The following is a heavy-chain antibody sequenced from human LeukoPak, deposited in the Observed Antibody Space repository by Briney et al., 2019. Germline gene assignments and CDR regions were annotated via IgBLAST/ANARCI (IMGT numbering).Heavy chain of an antibody. CDR2: IWYDGSNK. D-gene: IGHD4-23*01. V-gene: IGHV3-33*06. Sequence: PGGSLRLSCAASGFTFSSYGMHWVRQAPGKGLEWVAVIWYDGSNKYYADSVKGRFTISRDNSKNTLYLQMSSLRAEDTAVYYCAKDRTGGNSYYFDYWGQGTLVTVSS. CDR1: GFTFSSYG. CDR3: AKDRTGGNSYYFDY. J-gene: IGHJ4*02.